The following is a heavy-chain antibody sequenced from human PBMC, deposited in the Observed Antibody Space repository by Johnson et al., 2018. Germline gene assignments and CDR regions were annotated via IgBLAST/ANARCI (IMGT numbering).Heavy chain of an antibody. D-gene: IGHD1-26*01. CDR2: IVVGSGNT. Sequence: QLVESGPEVKKPGTSVKVSCKASGFTFNNSAVQWVRQARGQRLEWVGWIVVGSGNTNYAQKFQERVTITREMSTSTAYMELSSLRPEETAVYYCAADQEVGATRGVLVYFQHWGQGTLVTVSS. CDR3: AADQEVGATRGVLVYFQH. CDR1: GFTFNNSA. V-gene: IGHV1-58*01. J-gene: IGHJ1*01.